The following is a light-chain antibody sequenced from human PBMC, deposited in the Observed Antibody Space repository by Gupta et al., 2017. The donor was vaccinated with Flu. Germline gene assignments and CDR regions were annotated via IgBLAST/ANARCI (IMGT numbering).Light chain of an antibody. J-gene: IGKJ1*01. V-gene: IGKV3-20*01. CDR2: GAS. Sequence: EVVLTQSPGTLSLTPGERVTLSCLASQSLGNGYLACYQQKPGQALRLLIHGASNRATGIPDRISGSGSGTDFSLTISRLEPEDFAMYYCQQYESFPRTFGQGTKVEIK. CDR3: QQYESFPRT. CDR1: QSLGNGY.